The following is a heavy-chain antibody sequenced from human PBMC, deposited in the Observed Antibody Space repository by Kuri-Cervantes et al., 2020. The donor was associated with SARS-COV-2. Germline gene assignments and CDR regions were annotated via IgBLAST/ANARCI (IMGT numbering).Heavy chain of an antibody. CDR2: INHSGST. J-gene: IGHJ6*02. CDR1: GGSFSGYY. V-gene: IGHV4-34*01. D-gene: IGHD5-12*01. Sequence: GSLRLSCAVYGGSFSGYYWSWIRQPPGKGLEWIGEINHSGSTNYNPSLKSRVTIPVDTSKNQFSLKLSSVTAADTAVYYCARVRGYNSYYYYGMDVWGQGTTVTVSS. CDR3: ARVRGYNSYYYYGMDV.